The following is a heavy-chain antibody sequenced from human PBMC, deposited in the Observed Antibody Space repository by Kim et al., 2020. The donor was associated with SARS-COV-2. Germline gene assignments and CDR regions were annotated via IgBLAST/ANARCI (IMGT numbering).Heavy chain of an antibody. CDR2: IWYDGSNK. CDR3: ARKTSGYVYYYYGMDV. J-gene: IGHJ6*02. D-gene: IGHD3-3*01. CDR1: GFTFSSYG. Sequence: GGSLRLSCAASGFTFSSYGMHWVRQAPGKGLEWVAVIWYDGSNKYYVDSVKGRFTISRDNSKNTLYLQMNSLRAEDTAVYYCARKTSGYVYYYYGMDVWGQGTTVTVSS. V-gene: IGHV3-33*01.